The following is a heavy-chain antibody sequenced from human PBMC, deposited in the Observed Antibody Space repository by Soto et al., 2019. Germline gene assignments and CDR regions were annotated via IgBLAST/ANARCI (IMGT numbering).Heavy chain of an antibody. D-gene: IGHD3-16*01. Sequence: GASVKVSCKTSGYTFTSYGISWVRQAPGQGLEWMGWISAYNGNTNYAQKLQDRVTMTTDTSTTTAYMELRSLRSDDTAVYYCAREGVRPYYYYGMDVWGQGTTVTVS. J-gene: IGHJ6*02. V-gene: IGHV1-18*01. CDR2: ISAYNGNT. CDR1: GYTFTSYG. CDR3: AREGVRPYYYYGMDV.